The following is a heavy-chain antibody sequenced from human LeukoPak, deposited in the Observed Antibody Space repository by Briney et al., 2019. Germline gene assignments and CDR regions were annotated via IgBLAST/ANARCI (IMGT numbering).Heavy chain of an antibody. Sequence: GGSLRLSCAASGFTFSSYAMSWVRQAPGKGLEWVSAISGSGGSTYYADSVKGRFTISRDNSKNMLYLQMNSLRAEDTAVYFCTKKITMVRGINYGMDVWGQGTTVTVSS. CDR1: GFTFSSYA. J-gene: IGHJ6*02. CDR2: ISGSGGST. V-gene: IGHV3-23*01. D-gene: IGHD3-10*01. CDR3: TKKITMVRGINYGMDV.